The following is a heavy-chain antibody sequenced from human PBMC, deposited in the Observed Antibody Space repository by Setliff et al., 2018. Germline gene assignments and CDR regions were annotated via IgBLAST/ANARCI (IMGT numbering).Heavy chain of an antibody. CDR1: GFTFDDYA. Sequence: AGGSLRLSCAASGFTFDDYAMTWVRQAPGKGLEWVSGINWNGGSIGYADSVKGRFTISRDNAKNSLYLHMSSLRAEDTAVYYCTRARDGDNYHDSGDYYHEFDYWGQGAQVTVSS. D-gene: IGHD3-22*01. V-gene: IGHV3-20*04. CDR2: INWNGGSI. J-gene: IGHJ4*02. CDR3: TRARDGDNYHDSGDYYHEFDY.